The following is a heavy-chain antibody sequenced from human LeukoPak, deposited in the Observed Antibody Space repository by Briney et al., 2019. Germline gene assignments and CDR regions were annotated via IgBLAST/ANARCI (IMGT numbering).Heavy chain of an antibody. CDR3: ARGVSGIYYYYYMDV. J-gene: IGHJ6*03. V-gene: IGHV1-2*02. CDR2: INPNSGGT. CDR1: GYTFTGYY. D-gene: IGHD3-10*01. Sequence: GASVKVSCKASGYTFTGYYMHWVRQAPGQGLEWMGWINPNSGGTNYAQKFQGRVTMTRDTSISTAYMELSRLRSDDTAVYYCARGVSGIYYYYYMDVWGKGTTVTDSS.